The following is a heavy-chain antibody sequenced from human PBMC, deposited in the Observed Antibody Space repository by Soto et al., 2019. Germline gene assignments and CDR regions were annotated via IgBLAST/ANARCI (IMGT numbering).Heavy chain of an antibody. J-gene: IGHJ3*02. CDR1: GFTFSSYW. V-gene: IGHV3-7*05. D-gene: IGHD6-19*01. Sequence: GGSLRLSCAASGFTFSSYWMSWVRQAPGKGLEWVANIKQDGSEKYYVDSMKGRFTISRDNAKNSLYLQMNSLRAEDTAVYYCARWGSGFAFDIWGQGTMVTVSS. CDR2: IKQDGSEK. CDR3: ARWGSGFAFDI.